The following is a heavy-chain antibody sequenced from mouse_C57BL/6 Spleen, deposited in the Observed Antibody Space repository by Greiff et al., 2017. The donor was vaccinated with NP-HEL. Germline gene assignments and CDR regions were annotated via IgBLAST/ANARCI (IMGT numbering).Heavy chain of an antibody. D-gene: IGHD5-5*01. J-gene: IGHJ1*03. V-gene: IGHV5-17*01. Sequence: DVMLVESGGGLVKPGGSLKLSCAASGFTFSDYGMHWVRQAPEKGLEWVAYISSGSSTIYYADTVKGRFTISRDNAKNTLFLQMTSLRSEDTAMYYCARGLPLWYFDVWGTGTTVTVSS. CDR2: ISSGSSTI. CDR1: GFTFSDYG. CDR3: ARGLPLWYFDV.